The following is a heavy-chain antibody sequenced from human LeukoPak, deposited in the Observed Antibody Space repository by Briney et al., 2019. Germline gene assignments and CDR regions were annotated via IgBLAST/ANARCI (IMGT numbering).Heavy chain of an antibody. J-gene: IGHJ2*01. CDR3: AREAEPLEDTAMVPNWYFDL. V-gene: IGHV4-31*03. CDR1: GGSISSGGYY. D-gene: IGHD5-18*01. Sequence: PSQTLSLTCTVSGGSISSGGYYWSWICQHPGKGLEWIGYIYYSGSTYYNPSLKSRVTISVDTSKNQFSLKLSSVTAADTAVYYCAREAEPLEDTAMVPNWYFDLWGRGTLVTVSS. CDR2: IYYSGST.